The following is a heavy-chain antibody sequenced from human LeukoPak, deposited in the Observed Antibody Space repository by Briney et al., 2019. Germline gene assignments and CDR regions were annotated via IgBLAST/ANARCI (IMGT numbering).Heavy chain of an antibody. CDR2: IWYDGSNK. J-gene: IGHJ4*02. D-gene: IGHD6-13*01. Sequence: GGSLRLSCAASGFTFSSYGMHWVRQAPGKGLEWVAVIWYDGSNKYYADSVKGRFTISRDNSKNTLYLQMNSLRAEDTAVYYCAKGAGSWRVYYFDYWGQGTLVTVSS. V-gene: IGHV3-33*06. CDR3: AKGAGSWRVYYFDY. CDR1: GFTFSSYG.